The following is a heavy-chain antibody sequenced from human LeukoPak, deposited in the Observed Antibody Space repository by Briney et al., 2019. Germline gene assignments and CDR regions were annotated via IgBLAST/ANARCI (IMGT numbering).Heavy chain of an antibody. CDR3: ARGLSDGNWFDP. CDR2: IYYSGST. V-gene: IGHV4-39*07. Sequence: PSETLSLTCTVSGGSISSSSYYWGWIRQPPGKGLEWIGSIYYSGSTYYNPSLKSRVTISVDTSKNQFSLKLSSVTAADTAVYYCARGLSDGNWFDPWGQGTLVTVSS. D-gene: IGHD5-24*01. J-gene: IGHJ5*02. CDR1: GGSISSSSYY.